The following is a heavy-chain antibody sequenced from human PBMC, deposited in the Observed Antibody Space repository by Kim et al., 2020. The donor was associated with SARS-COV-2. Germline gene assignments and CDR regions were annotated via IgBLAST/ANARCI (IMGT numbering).Heavy chain of an antibody. CDR2: FDPEDGET. CDR3: ATSPPFQGYNWFDP. J-gene: IGHJ5*02. Sequence: ASVKVSCKVSGYTLTELSMHWVRQAPGKGLEWMGGFDPEDGETIYAQKFQGRVTMTEDTSTDTAYMELSSLRSEDTAVYYCATSPPFQGYNWFDPWGQGTLVTVSS. V-gene: IGHV1-24*01. CDR1: GYTLTELS.